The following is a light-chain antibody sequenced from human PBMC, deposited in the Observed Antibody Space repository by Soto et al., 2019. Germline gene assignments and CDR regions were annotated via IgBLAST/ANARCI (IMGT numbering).Light chain of an antibody. CDR1: SSDVGGYDH. CDR2: KVT. J-gene: IGLJ1*01. Sequence: QSVLTQTPSASGSPGQSVTIPCTGTSSDVGGYDHVSWYQQHPGKAPKLMIYKVTKRPAGVPDRFSGSKSGNTASLTVSGLQAADEADYYCSSDAGEYAYVFGTGTKLTVL. CDR3: SSDAGEYAYV. V-gene: IGLV2-8*01.